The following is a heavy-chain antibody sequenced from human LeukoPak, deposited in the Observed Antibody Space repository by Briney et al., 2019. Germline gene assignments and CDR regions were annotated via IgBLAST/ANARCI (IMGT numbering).Heavy chain of an antibody. CDR3: AREDGWDLPHY. D-gene: IGHD1-26*01. V-gene: IGHV3-23*01. CDR1: RFSFTSFA. CDR2: IFGSGGST. J-gene: IGHJ4*02. Sequence: QPGGSLRLSCAAARFSFTSFAMSWVRQAPGRGREWVSAIFGSGGSTYYADSVKGQLTISRDNSKTTLYLQMNSRRAEDTAVYCCAREDGWDLPHYWGQGTLVTVSS.